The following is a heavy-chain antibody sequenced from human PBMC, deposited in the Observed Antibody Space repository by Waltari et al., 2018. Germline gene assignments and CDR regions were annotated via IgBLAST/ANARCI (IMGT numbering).Heavy chain of an antibody. Sequence: QVQLVQSGAEVKKPGSSVKVSCKASGGTFSSYAISGVRQAPGQGLEWMGGIIPIFGTANYAQKFQGRVTITADESTSTAYMELSSLRSEDTAVYYCARDYDFWSGYHHYYGMDVWGQGTTVTVSS. J-gene: IGHJ6*02. CDR2: IIPIFGTA. V-gene: IGHV1-69*01. D-gene: IGHD3-3*01. CDR1: GGTFSSYA. CDR3: ARDYDFWSGYHHYYGMDV.